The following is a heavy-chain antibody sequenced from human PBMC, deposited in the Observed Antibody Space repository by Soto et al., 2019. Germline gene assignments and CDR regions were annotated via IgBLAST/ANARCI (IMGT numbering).Heavy chain of an antibody. CDR2: IIPIFGTA. D-gene: IGHD4-17*01. J-gene: IGHJ6*02. CDR1: GGTFSSYA. V-gene: IGHV1-69*13. CDR3: ASTQNDYGEIDYYYYGMDV. Sequence: GASVKVSCKASGGTFSSYAISWVRQAPGQGLEWMGGIIPIFGTANYAQKFQGRVTITADESTSTAYMELSSLRSEDTAVYYCASTQNDYGEIDYYYYGMDVWGQGTTVTVSS.